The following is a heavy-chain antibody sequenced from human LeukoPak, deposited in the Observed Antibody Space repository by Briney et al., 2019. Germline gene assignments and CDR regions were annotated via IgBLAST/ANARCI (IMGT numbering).Heavy chain of an antibody. CDR1: GFTVSSNY. Sequence: GGSLRLSCAASGFTVSSNYMSWVRQAPGKGLEWVSVIYSGGSTYYADSVKGRFTISRDNSKNTLYLQMNSLRAEDTAVYYCARDLAGATRRYYYGMDVWGQGTTVTVSS. V-gene: IGHV3-53*01. J-gene: IGHJ6*02. CDR2: IYSGGST. CDR3: ARDLAGATRRYYYGMDV. D-gene: IGHD1-26*01.